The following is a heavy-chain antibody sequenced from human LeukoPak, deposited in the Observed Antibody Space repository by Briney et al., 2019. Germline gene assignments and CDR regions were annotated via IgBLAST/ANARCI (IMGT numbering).Heavy chain of an antibody. J-gene: IGHJ3*02. Sequence: GGSLRLSCAASGFTFSNYAMSWVRQAPGKGLEWVSLISGITTNTYYADSVKGRFTISSDNSKNTLDLQMNSLRAEDTAGYYCAKHLLVGGTRGAYAFDIWGRGTMVTVSS. CDR2: ISGITTNT. V-gene: IGHV3-23*01. CDR1: GFTFSNYA. CDR3: AKHLLVGGTRGAYAFDI. D-gene: IGHD1-26*01.